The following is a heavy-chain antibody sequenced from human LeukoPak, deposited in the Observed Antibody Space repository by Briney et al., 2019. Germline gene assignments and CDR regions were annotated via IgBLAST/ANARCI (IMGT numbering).Heavy chain of an antibody. J-gene: IGHJ6*02. Sequence: PGGSLRLSCAASGFTVSNNYMTWVRQAPGKGLEWVSVIFPSGGTYYADSVKGRFIISRDNSKNALSLQMNSLRAEDTAVYYCEWFGGSFNGMDVWGQGTTVTVSS. CDR3: EWFGGSFNGMDV. V-gene: IGHV3-66*01. CDR2: IFPSGGT. D-gene: IGHD3-10*01. CDR1: GFTVSNNY.